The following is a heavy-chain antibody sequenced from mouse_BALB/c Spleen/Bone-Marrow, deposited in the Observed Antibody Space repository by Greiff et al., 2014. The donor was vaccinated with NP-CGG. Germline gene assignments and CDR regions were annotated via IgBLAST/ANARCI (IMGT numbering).Heavy chain of an antibody. V-gene: IGHV1S81*02. Sequence: QVQLNQSGAELVKPGASVKLSCMASGFTFTSYWIHWVKQTPGKGPEWIGEINPSNGRTNYNEKFKSKATLTEDKSSSTDYMQLRNLTSENSAVYDGARDGNYRYAMDYWGQGTSATV. CDR3: ARDGNYRYAMDY. CDR2: INPSNGRT. D-gene: IGHD2-1*01. CDR1: GFTFTSYW. J-gene: IGHJ4*01.